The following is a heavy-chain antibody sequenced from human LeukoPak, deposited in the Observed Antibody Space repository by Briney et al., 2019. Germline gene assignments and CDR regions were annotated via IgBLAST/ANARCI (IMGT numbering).Heavy chain of an antibody. CDR3: ARGSTGYSSGWGWVARTSFDY. J-gene: IGHJ4*02. V-gene: IGHV4-34*01. Sequence: SQTLSLTCAVYGGSFSGYYWSWIRQPPGKGLEWIGEINHSGSTNYNPSLKSRVTISVGTSKNQFSLKLSSVTAADTAVYYCARGSTGYSSGWGWVARTSFDYWGQGTLVTVSS. CDR2: INHSGST. D-gene: IGHD6-19*01. CDR1: GGSFSGYY.